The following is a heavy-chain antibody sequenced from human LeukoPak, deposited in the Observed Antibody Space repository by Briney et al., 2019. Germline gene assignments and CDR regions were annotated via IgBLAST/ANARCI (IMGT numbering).Heavy chain of an antibody. J-gene: IGHJ4*02. CDR2: IYSGGST. CDR3: ATLASSTEDYLHY. CDR1: GFTVSSNY. D-gene: IGHD5-12*01. V-gene: IGHV3-66*01. Sequence: GGSLRLSCAASGFTVSSNYMSWVRQAPGKGLEWVSVIYSGGSTYYADSVKGRFTISRDNSKNTLYLQMNSLRAEDTAVYYCATLASSTEDYLHYWGQGTLVTVYS.